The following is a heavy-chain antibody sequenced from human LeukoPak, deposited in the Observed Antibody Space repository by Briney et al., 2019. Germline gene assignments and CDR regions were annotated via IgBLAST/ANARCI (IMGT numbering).Heavy chain of an antibody. Sequence: GGSLRLSCAASGFTFSSYWMSWVRQAPGKGLEWVANIKQDGSEKYYVDSVKGRFTISRDNAKNSLYLQMNSLRAEDTAVYYCAREVGGAAAGTRFDYWGQGTLVTVSS. D-gene: IGHD6-13*01. CDR2: IKQDGSEK. V-gene: IGHV3-7*01. J-gene: IGHJ4*02. CDR1: GFTFSSYW. CDR3: AREVGGAAAGTRFDY.